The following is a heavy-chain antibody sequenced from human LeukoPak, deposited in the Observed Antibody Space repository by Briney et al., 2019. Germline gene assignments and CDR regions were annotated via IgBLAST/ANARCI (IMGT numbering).Heavy chain of an antibody. CDR2: IKNDGSEK. Sequence: GGSLKLSCAASGFVFRNYFMSWVRQAPGKGLEWVASIKNDGSEKYYVDSVRGRYTISRDNTKNSLYLQMSSLRAEDTAVYYCAKYGPQDSGSSHFDYWGQGALVTVSS. CDR3: AKYGPQDSGSSHFDY. V-gene: IGHV3-7*01. CDR1: GFVFRNYF. J-gene: IGHJ4*02. D-gene: IGHD1-26*01.